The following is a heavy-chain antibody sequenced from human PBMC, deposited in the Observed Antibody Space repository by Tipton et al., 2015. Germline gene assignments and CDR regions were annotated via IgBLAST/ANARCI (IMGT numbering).Heavy chain of an antibody. CDR2: IYYSGST. J-gene: IGHJ4*02. CDR3: ARDGPYSSTWDFDY. V-gene: IGHV4-59*01. D-gene: IGHD6-13*01. Sequence: TLSLTCTVSGGSISRYYWSWIRQAPGGGLEWIGYIYYSGSTNYNPSLKSRVTISVDTSKDQFPLKLSSVTAADTAVYYCARDGPYSSTWDFDYWGQGTLVTVSS. CDR1: GGSISRYY.